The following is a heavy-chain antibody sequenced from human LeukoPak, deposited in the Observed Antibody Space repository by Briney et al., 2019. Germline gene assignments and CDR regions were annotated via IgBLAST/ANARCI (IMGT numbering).Heavy chain of an antibody. CDR2: ISASGRGT. D-gene: IGHD3-3*01. V-gene: IGHV3-23*01. CDR1: GFNFSSFV. CDR3: AKKSPIFGVVIPLFDY. Sequence: GGSLRLSCAGSGFNFSSFVMTWVRQAPGKGLEWVSSISASGRGTYYADSVKGRFTISRDNPKNTLYLQVNSLRAEDTAVYHCAKKSPIFGVVIPLFDYWGQGTLVSVSS. J-gene: IGHJ4*02.